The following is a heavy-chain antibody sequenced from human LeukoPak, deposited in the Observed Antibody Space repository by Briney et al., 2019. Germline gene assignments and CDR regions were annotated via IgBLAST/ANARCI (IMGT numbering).Heavy chain of an antibody. CDR2: IYYSGST. Sequence: SETLSLTCPVSGDSISSSTYYWGWIRQPPGKGLEWIGSIYYSGSTYYNPSLKSRVTISVDTSKNQFSLKLSSVTAADTAVYYCARGARRGGSYYFEYWGQGTLVTVSS. J-gene: IGHJ4*02. V-gene: IGHV4-39*07. CDR1: GDSISSSTYY. CDR3: ARGARRGGSYYFEY. D-gene: IGHD1-26*01.